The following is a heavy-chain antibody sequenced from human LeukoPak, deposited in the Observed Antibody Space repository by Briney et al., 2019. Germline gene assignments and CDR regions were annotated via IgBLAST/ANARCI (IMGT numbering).Heavy chain of an antibody. V-gene: IGHV4-39*07. D-gene: IGHD6-13*01. Sequence: SETLSLTCTVSGGSISSSSYYWGCIRQPPGKGLEWIGSIYYSGSTYYNPSLKSRVTISVDTSKNQFSLKLSSVTAADTVVYYCARELTNSWYYFDYWGQGTLVTVSS. CDR1: GGSISSSSYY. CDR3: ARELTNSWYYFDY. J-gene: IGHJ4*02. CDR2: IYYSGST.